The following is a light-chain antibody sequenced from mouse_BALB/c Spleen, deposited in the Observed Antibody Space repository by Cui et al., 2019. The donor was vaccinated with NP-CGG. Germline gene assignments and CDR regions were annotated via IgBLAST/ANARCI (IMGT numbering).Light chain of an antibody. CDR3: ALWYSNHWV. CDR2: GTN. CDR1: TGAVTTSNY. V-gene: IGLV1*01. J-gene: IGLJ1*01. Sequence: QAVVTKEPALTTSPGETVTFTCRSSTGAVTTSNYANWVQEKPDHLFTGLIGGTNNRVPGVSARFSGSLIGDKAALTITGAQTEDEAIYFCALWYSNHWVFGGGTKLTVL.